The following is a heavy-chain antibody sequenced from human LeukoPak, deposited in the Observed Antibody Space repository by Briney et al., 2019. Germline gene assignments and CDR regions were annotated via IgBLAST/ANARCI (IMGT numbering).Heavy chain of an antibody. CDR3: ARGRITIFGVVSTHFDY. V-gene: IGHV4-61*08. D-gene: IGHD3-3*01. Sequence: SETLSLTCTVSGGSISSGGYYWSWIRQPPGKGLEWIGYIYYSGSTNYNPSLKSRVTISVDTSKNQFSLKLSSVTAADTAVYYCARGRITIFGVVSTHFDYWGQGTLVTVSS. CDR1: GGSISSGGYY. J-gene: IGHJ4*02. CDR2: IYYSGST.